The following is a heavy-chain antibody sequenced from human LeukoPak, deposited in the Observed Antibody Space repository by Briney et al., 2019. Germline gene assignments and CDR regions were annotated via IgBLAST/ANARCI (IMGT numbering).Heavy chain of an antibody. CDR2: ISSSSTYI. V-gene: IGHV3-21*04. D-gene: IGHD2-2*02. CDR3: AKDARDCSGTSCYKYYFDN. J-gene: IGHJ4*02. CDR1: GASLSETS. Sequence: SCKVSGASLSETSIHWVRQAPGKGLEWVSSISSSSTYIYYADSVKGRFTISRDNSKNTLNLQMNSLRAEDTAVYYCAKDARDCSGTSCYKYYFDNWGQGTLVTVSS.